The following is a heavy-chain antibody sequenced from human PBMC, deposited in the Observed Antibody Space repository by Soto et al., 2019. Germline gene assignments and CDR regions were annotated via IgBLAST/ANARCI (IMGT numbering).Heavy chain of an antibody. J-gene: IGHJ6*02. CDR3: ARTRSSHLGFYYEGMDV. D-gene: IGHD6-6*01. Sequence: PGESLKISCQGSGYSFASYWIGWVRQMPGKDLEWMGFIYPGDSDTRYSPSFQGQVTISADKSLRTAYLQWTSLKASDTALYYCARTRSSHLGFYYEGMDVWGQGTTVTVSS. CDR2: IYPGDSDT. CDR1: GYSFASYW. V-gene: IGHV5-51*01.